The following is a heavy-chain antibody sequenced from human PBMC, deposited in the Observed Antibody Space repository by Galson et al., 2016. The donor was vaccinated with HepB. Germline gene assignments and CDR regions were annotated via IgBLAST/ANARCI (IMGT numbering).Heavy chain of an antibody. V-gene: IGHV1-18*01. Sequence: SVKVSCKASGYTFSSYGISWVRQAPGQGLEWMGWISPYNGNTNYAQQFQGRVIMTTETTTSTAYMELRSLRSDDTAVYYCARDTSGYYDIPFDLWGQGTLVTVSS. CDR1: GYTFSSYG. D-gene: IGHD3-22*01. CDR2: ISPYNGNT. J-gene: IGHJ5*02. CDR3: ARDTSGYYDIPFDL.